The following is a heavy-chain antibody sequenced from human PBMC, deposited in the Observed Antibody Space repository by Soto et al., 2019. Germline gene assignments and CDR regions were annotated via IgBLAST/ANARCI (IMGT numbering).Heavy chain of an antibody. CDR2: VYYSGST. Sequence: SETLSLTCTVSGGSVTSTSYYWSWIRQPPGKGLEWIGYVYYSGSTNYSPSLKSRVTISVDTSRNQFSLKLSSVTAADTAVYYCVRDEGAMDYWGQGTLVTVSS. CDR3: VRDEGAMDY. D-gene: IGHD1-26*01. CDR1: GGSVTSTSYY. J-gene: IGHJ4*02. V-gene: IGHV4-61*01.